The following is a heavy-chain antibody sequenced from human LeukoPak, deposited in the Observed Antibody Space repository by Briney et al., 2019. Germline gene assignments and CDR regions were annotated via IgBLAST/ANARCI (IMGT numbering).Heavy chain of an antibody. Sequence: GGSLRLSCAASGFTFSSYGMSWVRQAPGKGLEWVSVIYSGGSTYYADSVKGRFTISRDNSKNTLYLQMNSLRAEDTAVYYCARGGYYDILTGYTYWGQGTLVTVSS. J-gene: IGHJ4*02. CDR2: IYSGGST. V-gene: IGHV3-53*01. D-gene: IGHD3-9*01. CDR1: GFTFSSYG. CDR3: ARGGYYDILTGYTY.